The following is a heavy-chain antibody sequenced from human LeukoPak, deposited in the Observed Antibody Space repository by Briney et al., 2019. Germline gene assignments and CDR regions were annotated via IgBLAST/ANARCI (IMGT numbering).Heavy chain of an antibody. V-gene: IGHV3-74*01. CDR1: GFTFSSYW. J-gene: IGHJ4*02. Sequence: GGSLRLSCAAPGFTFSSYWMHWVRQAPGKGLVWVSHINTDGSSTTYADSVKGRFTISRGNAKNTLYLQMNSLRAEDTAVYYCARALTTVVTGGFDHWGQGTLVTVSS. CDR2: INTDGSST. CDR3: ARALTTVVTGGFDH. D-gene: IGHD4-23*01.